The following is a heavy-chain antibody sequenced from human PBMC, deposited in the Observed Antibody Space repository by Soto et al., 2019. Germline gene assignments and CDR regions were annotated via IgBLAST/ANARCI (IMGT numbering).Heavy chain of an antibody. J-gene: IGHJ4*02. CDR3: ANAGTVPTATRYFDY. Sequence: EVQLLESGGGLVQPGGSLRLSCAASGFTFSSYAMCWVRQAPGKGLEWVSAISGSGGSTYYADSVKGRITISRDKSKKTLNLQTNSLRADDTAVYYCANAGTVPTATRYFDYLGQGTLVTVSS. CDR2: ISGSGGST. D-gene: IGHD4-17*01. CDR1: GFTFSSYA. V-gene: IGHV3-23*01.